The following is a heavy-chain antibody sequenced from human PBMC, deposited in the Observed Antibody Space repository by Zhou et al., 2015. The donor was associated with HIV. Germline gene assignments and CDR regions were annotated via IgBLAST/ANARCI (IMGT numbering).Heavy chain of an antibody. Sequence: QVQLVQSGAEVKKPGSSVKVSCKASGGTFSSYTISWVRQAPGQGLEWMGRIIPILGIANYAQKFQGRVTITADKSTSTAYMELSSLRSEDTAVYYCAREAPSFIAAAGTLDYWGQGTLVTVSS. CDR2: IIPILGIA. D-gene: IGHD6-13*01. V-gene: IGHV1-69*02. J-gene: IGHJ4*02. CDR3: AREAPSFIAAAGTLDY. CDR1: GGTFSSYT.